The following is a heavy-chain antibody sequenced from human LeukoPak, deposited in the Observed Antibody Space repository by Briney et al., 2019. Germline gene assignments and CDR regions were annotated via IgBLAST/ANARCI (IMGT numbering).Heavy chain of an antibody. CDR1: GYTFTIYD. CDR3: ARGDDTAMPGY. V-gene: IGHV1-8*01. D-gene: IGHD5-18*01. Sequence: GASVKLSCKASGYTFTIYDVNWVRRSTGQRPEWMGWMNPNSGNTGYAQKFQARVTMTRNTSISTAYMQLSSLRSEDTAVYYCARGDDTAMPGYWGQGTLVTVSS. J-gene: IGHJ4*02. CDR2: MNPNSGNT.